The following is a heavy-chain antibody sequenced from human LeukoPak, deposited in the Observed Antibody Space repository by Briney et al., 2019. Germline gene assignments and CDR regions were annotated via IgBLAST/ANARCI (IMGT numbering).Heavy chain of an antibody. CDR2: IYPPYSKS. CDR3: ARHRQSNNWTNFDY. D-gene: IGHD1-20*01. Sequence: GESLKTSCKGSGYRFTDYWIGWVRQMPGKGLEWMAIIYPPYSKSHYSPSFQGQVTISAEKSIATAHLQWSSLKASDTAIYYCARHRQSNNWTNFDYWGQGTLVTVSS. V-gene: IGHV5-51*01. J-gene: IGHJ4*02. CDR1: GYRFTDYW.